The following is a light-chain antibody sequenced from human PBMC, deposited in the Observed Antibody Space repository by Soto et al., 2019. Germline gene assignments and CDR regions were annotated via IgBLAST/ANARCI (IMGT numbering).Light chain of an antibody. J-gene: IGKJ4*01. CDR3: QQYGSSPLT. CDR1: QSVRSNY. CDR2: DAS. Sequence: EIVLTKSPGTLSLSPGKRATLSCRASQSVRSNYLAWYQQKPGQAPRFLIYDASTRATGIPDRFSGSGSGTDFTLTISRLEPEDFAVYYCQQYGSSPLTFGGGTKVDIK. V-gene: IGKV3-20*01.